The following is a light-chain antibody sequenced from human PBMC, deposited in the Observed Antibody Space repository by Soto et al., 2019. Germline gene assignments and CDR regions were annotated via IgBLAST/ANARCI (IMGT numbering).Light chain of an antibody. CDR3: SSYSHSPPSYV. J-gene: IGLJ1*01. CDR2: HVT. V-gene: IGLV2-14*03. CDR1: TVDVGDYNS. Sequence: QSLLTQPPSASGSPGQSITISCTGRTVDVGDYNSVSWYQQHPGKAPKVMIYHVTIRASGVSNRFSGSKSGNTASLTISGLQAEDEADYYCSSYSHSPPSYVFGTGTKVTVL.